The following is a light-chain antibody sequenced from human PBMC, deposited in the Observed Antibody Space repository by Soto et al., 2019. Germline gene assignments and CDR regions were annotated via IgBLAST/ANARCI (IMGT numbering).Light chain of an antibody. V-gene: IGKV3-20*01. CDR3: QHYGSSPLT. J-gene: IGKJ1*01. Sequence: EIVLTQSPGTLSLSPGERATLPGSASQSVSGDYLAWYQQKPGQAPRLLIYGASNRATGIPDRFSGSGSGTDFTLTISRLEPEDFAVFYCQHYGSSPLTFGQGTKVDIK. CDR1: QSVSGDY. CDR2: GAS.